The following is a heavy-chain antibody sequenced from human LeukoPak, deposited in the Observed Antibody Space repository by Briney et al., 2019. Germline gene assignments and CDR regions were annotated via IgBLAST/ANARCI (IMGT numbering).Heavy chain of an antibody. D-gene: IGHD3-22*01. V-gene: IGHV3-7*03. CDR1: GFTFSSYW. Sequence: GGSLRLSCAASGFTFSSYWMSWVRQAPGKGLEWVAHIKQDGSEKYYVDSVKGRFTISRDNAKNSLYLQMNSLRTEDTALYYCAKDKYYDSSGYVDYWGQGTLVTVSS. CDR2: IKQDGSEK. J-gene: IGHJ4*02. CDR3: AKDKYYDSSGYVDY.